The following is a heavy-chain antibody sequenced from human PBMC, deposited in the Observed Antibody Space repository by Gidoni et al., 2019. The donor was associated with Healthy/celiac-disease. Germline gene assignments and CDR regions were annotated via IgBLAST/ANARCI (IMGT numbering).Heavy chain of an antibody. Sequence: EVQLVESWGGLVPPGGSLGLSCAASCFPVSRNYMSWVRQAPGKGLEWVSVIYSGGSTYYADSVKGRFTISRDNSKNTLYLQMNSLRAEDTAVYYCARDFGAMPPYYYYGMDVWGQGTTVTVSS. V-gene: IGHV3-66*01. CDR2: IYSGGST. CDR1: CFPVSRNY. D-gene: IGHD2-2*01. J-gene: IGHJ6*02. CDR3: ARDFGAMPPYYYYGMDV.